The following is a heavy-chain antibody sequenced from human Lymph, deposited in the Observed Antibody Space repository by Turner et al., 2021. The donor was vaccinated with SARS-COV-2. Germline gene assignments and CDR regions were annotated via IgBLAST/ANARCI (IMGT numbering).Heavy chain of an antibody. V-gene: IGHV3-9*01. D-gene: IGHD6-6*01. J-gene: IGHJ4*02. CDR2: ISWNSGSI. CDR3: AKDRGGEQLVRLFDY. Sequence: EVQLVESGGGLVQPGRSLRLSCAASGFTFDDYAMHWVRQAPGKGLEWVSGISWNSGSIGYAASGKGRFTISRDNAKNSLYLQMNSLRAEDTAFYYCAKDRGGEQLVRLFDYWGQGTLVTVSS. CDR1: GFTFDDYA.